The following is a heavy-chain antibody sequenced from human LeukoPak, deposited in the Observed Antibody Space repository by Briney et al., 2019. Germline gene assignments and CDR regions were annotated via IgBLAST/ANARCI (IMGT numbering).Heavy chain of an antibody. D-gene: IGHD4-17*01. V-gene: IGHV1-69*13. Sequence: ASVKVSCKASGGTFSSYAISWVRQAPGQGLEWMGGIIPICGTANYAQKFQGRVTITADESASTAYMELSSLRSEDTAVYYCARLEITTVTTSDYWGQGTLVTVSS. CDR3: ARLEITTVTTSDY. J-gene: IGHJ4*02. CDR2: IIPICGTA. CDR1: GGTFSSYA.